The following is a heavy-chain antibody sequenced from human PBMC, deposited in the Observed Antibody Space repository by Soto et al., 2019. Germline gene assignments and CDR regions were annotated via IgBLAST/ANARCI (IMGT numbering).Heavy chain of an antibody. V-gene: IGHV3-49*05. J-gene: IGHJ4*02. D-gene: IGHD5-12*01. Sequence: KPGGSLRLSCTASGFTFGDYAMSWFRQAPGKGLEWVGFIRSKAYGGTTEYAASVKGRFTISRDDSKSIAYLQMNSLKTEDTAVYYCTSLYSGYDLDYWGQGTLVTVSS. CDR3: TSLYSGYDLDY. CDR1: GFTFGDYA. CDR2: IRSKAYGGTT.